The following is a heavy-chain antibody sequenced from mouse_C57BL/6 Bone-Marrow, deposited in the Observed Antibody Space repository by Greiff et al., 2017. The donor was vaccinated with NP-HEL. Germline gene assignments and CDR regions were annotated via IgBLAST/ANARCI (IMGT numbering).Heavy chain of an antibody. CDR2: IWTGGGT. J-gene: IGHJ4*01. V-gene: IGHV2-9-1*01. CDR1: GFSFTSYS. CDR3: ALYDYERYYYAMDD. Sequence: VKLMESGPGLVAPSPCLSITCTVSGFSFTSYSISWVRQPPGKGLEWLGVIWTGGGTTYYSALNSSLSISKDNSKSQVFLKMNSLQTDDTARYYCALYDYERYYYAMDDWGQGTSVTVSS. D-gene: IGHD2-4*01.